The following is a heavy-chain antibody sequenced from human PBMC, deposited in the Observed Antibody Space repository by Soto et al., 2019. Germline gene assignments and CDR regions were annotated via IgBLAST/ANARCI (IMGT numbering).Heavy chain of an antibody. V-gene: IGHV3-48*01. Sequence: GGSLRLSCAASGFAFSSYSMNWVRQAPGKGLEWVSYISTTTGTMYYADSVRGRFTISRDNAKKSLYLQMESLRAEDTAVYYCATYGDHNWYFDLWGRGTLVTVSS. J-gene: IGHJ2*01. CDR1: GFAFSSYS. D-gene: IGHD4-17*01. CDR2: ISTTTGTM. CDR3: ATYGDHNWYFDL.